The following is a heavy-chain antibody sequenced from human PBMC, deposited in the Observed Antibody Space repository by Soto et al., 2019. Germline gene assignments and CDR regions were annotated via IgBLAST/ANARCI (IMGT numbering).Heavy chain of an antibody. D-gene: IGHD2-2*02. CDR3: TTDSYIIIVTVRFDY. CDR2: IWYDGSNK. V-gene: IGHV3-33*01. CDR1: GFTFSSYG. Sequence: GGSLRLSCAASGFTFSSYGMHWVRQAPGKGLEWVAVIWYDGSNKYYADSVKGRFTISRDNSKNTLYLQMNSLKTEDTAVYYCTTDSYIIIVTVRFDYWGHGTLVTVSS. J-gene: IGHJ4*01.